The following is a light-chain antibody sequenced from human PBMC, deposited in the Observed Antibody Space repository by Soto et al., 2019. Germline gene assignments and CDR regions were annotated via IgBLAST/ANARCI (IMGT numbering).Light chain of an antibody. J-gene: IGLJ2*01. Sequence: QYALTQPASVSGSPGQSITISCTGSSSDVGKYNLVSWYQHHPGKAPKLMIYEDIERPSGVSNRFSGSKSGNTASLTISGLQTEDEADYYCCSYAGGTSVVFGGGTKLTVL. V-gene: IGLV2-23*01. CDR3: CSYAGGTSVV. CDR2: EDI. CDR1: SSDVGKYNL.